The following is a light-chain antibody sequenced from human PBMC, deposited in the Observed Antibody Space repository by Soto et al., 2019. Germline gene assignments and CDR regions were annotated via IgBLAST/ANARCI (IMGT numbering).Light chain of an antibody. CDR2: SVS. V-gene: IGLV2-14*01. J-gene: IGLJ1*01. CDR1: SSDIGAYDH. CDR3: ISYTVSRSYV. Sequence: QSVLTQPASVSGSPGQSITISCSGTSSDIGAYDHVAWFQQFPGKTPKLVIYSVSNRPSGVSYRFSGSKSGNTASLTISGLQADDEADYYCISYTVSRSYVFXPGTKLTVL.